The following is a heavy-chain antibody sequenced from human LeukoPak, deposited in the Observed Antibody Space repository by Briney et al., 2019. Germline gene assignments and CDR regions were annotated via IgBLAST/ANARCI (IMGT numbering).Heavy chain of an antibody. J-gene: IGHJ5*02. V-gene: IGHV3-23*01. D-gene: IGHD2-21*01. Sequence: GGSLKLSCTASGFLFNNYAMSWVRQAPGQGLDWDSTISQGGETPYYADSVKGRFTVSRDNSKNTLYLQIDSLSAEDTAVYYCARLVIPSHSRWFDPWGQGTLVTVSS. CDR1: GFLFNNYA. CDR3: ARLVIPSHSRWFDP. CDR2: ISQGGETP.